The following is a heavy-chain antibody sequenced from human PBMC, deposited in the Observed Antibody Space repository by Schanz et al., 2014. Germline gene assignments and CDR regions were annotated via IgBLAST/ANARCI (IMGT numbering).Heavy chain of an antibody. J-gene: IGHJ6*04. D-gene: IGHD6-13*01. Sequence: SCAASGFTFSSYSMNWVRQAPGKVLEWLSYIATSSSTRHYADSVKGRVTISRDNAKNSVSLQMRRLRVEDTDVYYCAREEGCGIAAVGPKHYYHSMDVGATGTT. V-gene: IGHV3-48*01. CDR1: GFTFSSYS. CDR3: AREEGCGIAAVGPKHYYHSMDV. CDR2: IATSSSTR.